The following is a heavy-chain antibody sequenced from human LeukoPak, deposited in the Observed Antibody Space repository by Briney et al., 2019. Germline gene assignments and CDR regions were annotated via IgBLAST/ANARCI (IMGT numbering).Heavy chain of an antibody. CDR3: ARPSKGIAAADYSYWYFDL. V-gene: IGHV4-39*01. CDR1: GGSISSSSYY. Sequence: PSETLSLTCTVSGGSISSSSYYWGWIRQPPGKGLEWIGSIYYSGSTYYNPSLKSRVTISVDTSKNQFSLKLSSVTAADTAVYYCARPSKGIAAADYSYWYFDLWGRGTLVTVSS. J-gene: IGHJ2*01. CDR2: IYYSGST. D-gene: IGHD6-13*01.